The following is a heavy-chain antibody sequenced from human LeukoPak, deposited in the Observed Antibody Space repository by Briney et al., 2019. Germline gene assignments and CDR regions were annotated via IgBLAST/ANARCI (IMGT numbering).Heavy chain of an antibody. J-gene: IGHJ4*02. CDR2: VDTSNDDT. CDR1: VSAVTDNS. V-gene: IGHV1-2*02. Sequence: ASVKVSCKSSVSAVTDNSFYWVRLPPGQGLEWMGYVDTSNDDTNYAPKFHDRVTMTGDTSIRTAYMELSRLTTDDTTADYCARSLFVPFPVWAQGTLVIVSS. D-gene: IGHD3-3*01. CDR3: ARSLFVPFPV.